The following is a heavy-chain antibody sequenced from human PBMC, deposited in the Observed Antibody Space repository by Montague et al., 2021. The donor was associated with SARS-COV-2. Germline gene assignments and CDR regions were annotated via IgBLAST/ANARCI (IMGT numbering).Heavy chain of an antibody. CDR2: IYYSGNT. Sequence: SETLSLTCTVSGGSISSSSYYWGWIRQPPGKGLEWIGNIYYSGNTYYNPSLKSRVTISVDTSKKQFSLKLSSVTAADTAVYYCANMGVGRITIFGVVSRGGLDYWGQGTLVTVSS. D-gene: IGHD3-3*01. V-gene: IGHV4-39*01. CDR3: ANMGVGRITIFGVVSRGGLDY. CDR1: GGSISSSSYY. J-gene: IGHJ4*02.